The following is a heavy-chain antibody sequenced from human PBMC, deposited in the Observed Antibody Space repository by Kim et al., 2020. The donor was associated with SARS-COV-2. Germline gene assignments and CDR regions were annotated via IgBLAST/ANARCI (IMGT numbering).Heavy chain of an antibody. CDR2: IWYDGSNK. CDR3: ASGPLRFLEWPDSYYYGMDV. V-gene: IGHV3-33*01. D-gene: IGHD3-3*01. J-gene: IGHJ6*02. CDR1: GFTFSSYG. Sequence: GGSLRLSCAASGFTFSSYGMHWVRQAPGKGLEWVAVIWYDGSNKYYADSVKGRFTISRDNSKNTLYLQMNSLRAEDTAVYYCASGPLRFLEWPDSYYYGMDVWGQGTTVTVSS.